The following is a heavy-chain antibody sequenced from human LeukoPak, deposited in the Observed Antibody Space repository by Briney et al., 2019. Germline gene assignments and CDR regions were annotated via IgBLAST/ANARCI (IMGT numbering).Heavy chain of an antibody. V-gene: IGHV3-73*01. Sequence: PGGSLRLSCAASGFGFSDSAMHWVRQASGKGPEWVGRIRTKYNSYATAYGASVKGRFTISRDDSENTVYLQMSSLKADDTAVYYCSRKSTSDINEFWFEFDNWGLGTLVTVSS. J-gene: IGHJ4*02. CDR1: GFGFSDSA. CDR2: IRTKYNSYAT. CDR3: SRKSTSDINEFWFEFDN. D-gene: IGHD3/OR15-3a*01.